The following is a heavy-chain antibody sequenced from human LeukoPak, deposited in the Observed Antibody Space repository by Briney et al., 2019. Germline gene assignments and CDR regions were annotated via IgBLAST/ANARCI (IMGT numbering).Heavy chain of an antibody. Sequence: GRSLRLSCAASGFTFSSYGMHWVRQAPGKGLEWVAVIWYDGSNKYYADSVKGRFTISRDNSKNTLYLQMNSLRAEDTAVYYCARVYGDYGLYYFNYWGQGTLVTVSS. CDR2: IWYDGSNK. D-gene: IGHD4-17*01. CDR1: GFTFSSYG. J-gene: IGHJ4*02. V-gene: IGHV3-33*01. CDR3: ARVYGDYGLYYFNY.